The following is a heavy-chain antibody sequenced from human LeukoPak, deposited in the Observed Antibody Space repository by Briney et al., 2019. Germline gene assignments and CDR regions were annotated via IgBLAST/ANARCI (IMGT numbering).Heavy chain of an antibody. J-gene: IGHJ6*02. D-gene: IGHD2-2*01. Sequence: GGSLRLSCAASGFTFSSYAMHWVRQAPGKGLEWVAVISYDGSNKCYADSVKGRFTISRDNSKNTLYLQMNSLRAEDTAVYYCASGDGDIVVVPAAIQGHYYYGMDVWGQGTTVTVSS. CDR2: ISYDGSNK. CDR1: GFTFSSYA. CDR3: ASGDGDIVVVPAAIQGHYYYGMDV. V-gene: IGHV3-30-3*01.